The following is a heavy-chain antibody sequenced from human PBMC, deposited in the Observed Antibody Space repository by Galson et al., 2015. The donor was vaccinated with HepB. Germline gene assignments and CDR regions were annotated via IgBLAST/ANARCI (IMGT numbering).Heavy chain of an antibody. J-gene: IGHJ4*02. D-gene: IGHD3-16*01. CDR3: VKDTSYALDY. Sequence: SLRLSCAASGFTFSNYAMAWVRQAPGKGLEWVSAISDIGATYYADSVKGRFTISRDNSKNTVLLQMSTLRAEDTAVYYCVKDTSYALDYWGQGTLVTVSS. CDR2: ISDIGAT. V-gene: IGHV3-23*01. CDR1: GFTFSNYA.